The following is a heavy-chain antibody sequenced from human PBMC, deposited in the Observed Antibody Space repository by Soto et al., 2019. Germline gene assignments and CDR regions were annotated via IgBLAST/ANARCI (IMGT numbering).Heavy chain of an antibody. CDR2: IIPIFGTA. D-gene: IGHD2-8*01. CDR3: ARDRLNYCTNGVCYLDYYYFYGMDV. Sequence: SVKVSCKASGGTFSSYAISWVRQAPVQGLEWMGGIIPIFGTASYAQKFQGRVTITADKSTSTAYMELSSLRSEDTAVYYCARDRLNYCTNGVCYLDYYYFYGMDVWGQGTTVTVSS. CDR1: GGTFSSYA. V-gene: IGHV1-69*06. J-gene: IGHJ6*02.